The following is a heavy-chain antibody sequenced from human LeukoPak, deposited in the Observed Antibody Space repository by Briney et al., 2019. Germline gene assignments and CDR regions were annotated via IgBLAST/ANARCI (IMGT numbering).Heavy chain of an antibody. Sequence: SETLSLTCSVSGYSISSGYYWGWILQPPGKGLEWIGTIHHGGSIYYYPSLKSRVTISVDTSKNQFSLKVTSVTAADTAVYYCARGDSTRWRGDHWFDPWGQGIPVTVSS. D-gene: IGHD6-13*01. V-gene: IGHV4-38-2*02. CDR3: ARGDSTRWRGDHWFDP. CDR2: IHHGGSI. J-gene: IGHJ5*02. CDR1: GYSISSGYY.